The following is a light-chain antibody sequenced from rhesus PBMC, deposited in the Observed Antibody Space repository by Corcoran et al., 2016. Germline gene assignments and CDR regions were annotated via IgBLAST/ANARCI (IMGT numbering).Light chain of an antibody. V-gene: IGKV1S14*01. CDR3: QKHNSYPRA. Sequence: DIQMTQSPSSLSASVGDTVTIICRASQGLRDSLAWYQQQPGKAPRPLFYYASNLERGVPSRLSGRGSRADFTLTISSLQPEDFAIYYSQKHNSYPRALGGGTKVAIK. CDR1: QGLRDS. CDR2: YAS. J-gene: IGKJ4*01.